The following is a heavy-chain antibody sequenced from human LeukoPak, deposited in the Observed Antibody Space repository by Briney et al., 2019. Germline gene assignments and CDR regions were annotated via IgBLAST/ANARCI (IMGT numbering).Heavy chain of an antibody. Sequence: SETLSLTCTVSGGSISSYYWSWIRQPPGKGLEWIGYIYYSGSTYYNPSLKSRVTISVDTSKNQFSLKLSSVTAADTAVYYCASGTNPQQNDYWGQGTLVTVSS. CDR3: ASGTNPQQNDY. CDR2: IYYSGST. D-gene: IGHD6-13*01. J-gene: IGHJ4*02. CDR1: GGSISSYY. V-gene: IGHV4-59*04.